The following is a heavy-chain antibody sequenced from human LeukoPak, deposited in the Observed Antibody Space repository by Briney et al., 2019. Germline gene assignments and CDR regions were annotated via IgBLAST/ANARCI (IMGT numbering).Heavy chain of an antibody. CDR3: ANAMGGYSGYDPLDY. Sequence: ASVKVSCKASGGTFSSYDISWVRQAPGQGLEWMGGIIPIFGTANYAQKFQGRVTITADESTSTAYMELSSLRSEDTAVYYCANAMGGYSGYDPLDYWGQGTLVTVSS. J-gene: IGHJ4*02. D-gene: IGHD5-12*01. CDR2: IIPIFGTA. CDR1: GGTFSSYD. V-gene: IGHV1-69*13.